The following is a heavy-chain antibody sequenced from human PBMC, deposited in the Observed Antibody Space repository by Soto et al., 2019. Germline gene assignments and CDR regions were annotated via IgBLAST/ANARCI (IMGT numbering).Heavy chain of an antibody. CDR1: GFSLSTGAVG. D-gene: IGHD1-1*01. J-gene: IGHJ4*02. Sequence: QITLKESGPTLVKPTQTLTLTCTFSGFSLSTGAVGVGWIRQPPGEALEWLALVYYNVDIRYSPSLKDRLTITKATTKHQVFLTPTIMDLVDTAPYLCAHGRSVGTTYNIEYWGQGTLVTVSS. CDR3: AHGRSVGTTYNIEY. CDR2: VYYNVDI. V-gene: IGHV2-5*01.